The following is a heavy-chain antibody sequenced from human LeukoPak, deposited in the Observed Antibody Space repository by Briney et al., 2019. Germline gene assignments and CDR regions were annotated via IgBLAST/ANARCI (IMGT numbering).Heavy chain of an antibody. J-gene: IGHJ4*02. CDR1: GFTFRDYW. V-gene: IGHV3-7*01. D-gene: IGHD6-13*01. CDR3: ARAGGTSWADY. Sequence: GGSLRLYCEASGFTFRDYWMTWVRQAPGKGLEWVANVKQDGTEKFYVDSVKGRFTISRDNGKNSLYLQMNSLRVEDTAIYYCARAGGTSWADYWGQGTLVTVSS. CDR2: VKQDGTEK.